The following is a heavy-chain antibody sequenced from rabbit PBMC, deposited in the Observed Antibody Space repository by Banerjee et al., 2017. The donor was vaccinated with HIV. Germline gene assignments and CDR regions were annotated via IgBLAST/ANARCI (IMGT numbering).Heavy chain of an antibody. Sequence: QSLEESGGDLVKPGASLTLTCTVSGFSLSSGYDMCWVRQAPGKGVEWIVCIYTGHGGTYYASWGKGRFSNAKTSATTVTLQMASLTAANTATYFCARGDDSCDWSFNLWGQGTLVTVS. V-gene: IGHV1S40*01. CDR2: IYTGHGGT. CDR1: GFSLSSGYD. CDR3: ARGDDSCDWSFNL. D-gene: IGHD4-1*01. J-gene: IGHJ4*01.